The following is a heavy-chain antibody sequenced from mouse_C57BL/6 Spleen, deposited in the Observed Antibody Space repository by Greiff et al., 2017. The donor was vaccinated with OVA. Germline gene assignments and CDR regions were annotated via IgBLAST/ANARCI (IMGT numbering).Heavy chain of an antibody. CDR3: ASTIGDGYYDYYAMDY. D-gene: IGHD2-3*01. CDR2: IDPNSGGT. V-gene: IGHV1-72*01. CDR1: GYTFTSYW. J-gene: IGHJ4*01. Sequence: QVQLQQPGAELVQPGASVKLSCKASGYTFTSYWMHWVQQRPGRGLEWIGRIDPNSGGTKYNEKFKSKVTLSVDKPSSTAYMQLCSLTSEDSAVYYCASTIGDGYYDYYAMDYWGQGTSVTVSS.